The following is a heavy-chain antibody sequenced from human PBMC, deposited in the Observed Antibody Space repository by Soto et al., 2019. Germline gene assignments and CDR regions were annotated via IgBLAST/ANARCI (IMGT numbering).Heavy chain of an antibody. CDR2: ISDKGGNK. Sequence: GGSLRLSCAASGFTFGNVAMAWVRQAPGKGLEWVSSISDKGGNKDNEDCARGRCRLSRDNSKNNHYLQMNNQKAEDTAVDDCAQLYLNPRYFDSWGQGARVTVSS. J-gene: IGHJ4*02. CDR3: AQLYLNPRYFDS. V-gene: IGHV3-23*01. D-gene: IGHD1-26*01. CDR1: GFTFGNVA.